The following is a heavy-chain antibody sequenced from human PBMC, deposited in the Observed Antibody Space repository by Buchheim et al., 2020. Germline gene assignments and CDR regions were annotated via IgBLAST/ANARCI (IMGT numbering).Heavy chain of an antibody. J-gene: IGHJ4*02. CDR1: GFTFSDYY. D-gene: IGHD3-10*01. CDR3: AREGRHGGSYFFDF. Sequence: QVPLVESGGGLVKPGGSLRLSCAASGFTFSDYYMSWIRQAPGKGLDWVSHISSSGGTIYYAASVKGRLTISRDNAKNSLYLHINSLRAEDTAVYYCAREGRHGGSYFFDFWGQGTL. CDR2: ISSSGGTI. V-gene: IGHV3-11*01.